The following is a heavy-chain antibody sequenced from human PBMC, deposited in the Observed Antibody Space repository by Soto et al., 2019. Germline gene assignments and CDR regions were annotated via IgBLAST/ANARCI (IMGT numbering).Heavy chain of an antibody. Sequence: EVQLVESGGGLVKPGGSLRLSCAASGFTFSSYSMNWVRQAPGKGLEWVSSISSSSSYIYYADSVKGRFTISRDNAKNSLYLQMNSLRAEDTAVYYCARDGGRIAARRGNLDYWGQGTLVTVSS. D-gene: IGHD6-6*01. V-gene: IGHV3-21*01. CDR1: GFTFSSYS. J-gene: IGHJ4*02. CDR3: ARDGGRIAARRGNLDY. CDR2: ISSSSSYI.